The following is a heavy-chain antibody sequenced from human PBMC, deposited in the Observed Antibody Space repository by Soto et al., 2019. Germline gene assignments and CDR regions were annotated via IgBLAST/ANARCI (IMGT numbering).Heavy chain of an antibody. V-gene: IGHV3-33*01. CDR1: GFTFNTYG. D-gene: IGHD2-8*02. J-gene: IGHJ6*02. CDR2: IWYDGSIK. Sequence: GGSLGLSCAASGFTFNTYGMHWVRQIPGKGLQWVAIIWYDGSIKYYADSVKGRFTISRDNSKNTLYLQMNSLRDEDTAVYYCARIDCTGNNCNPYYHYGMDVWGQGTTVTVSS. CDR3: ARIDCTGNNCNPYYHYGMDV.